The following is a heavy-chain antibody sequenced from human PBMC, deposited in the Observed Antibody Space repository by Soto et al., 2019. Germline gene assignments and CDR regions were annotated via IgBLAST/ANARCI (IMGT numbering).Heavy chain of an antibody. CDR1: GGSFSGYY. J-gene: IGHJ5*02. CDR2: INHSGST. V-gene: IGHV4-34*01. CDR3: ARGHTAYYYDSSGYYYPYNWFDP. D-gene: IGHD3-22*01. Sequence: KSSETLSLTCAVYGGSFSGYYWSWIRQPPGKGLEWIGEINHSGSTNYNPSLKSRVTISVDTSKNQFSLKLSSVTAADTAVYFCARGHTAYYYDSSGYYYPYNWFDPWGQGTLVTVSS.